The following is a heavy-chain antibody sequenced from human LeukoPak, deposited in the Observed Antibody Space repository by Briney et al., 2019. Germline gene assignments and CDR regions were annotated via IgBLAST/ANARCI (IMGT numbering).Heavy chain of an antibody. Sequence: PSETLSLTCTASGGSITTGGLYWSWIRQHPGKGLEWIGYIYYSGSTYYNPSLKSRVTISVDTSKNQFSLKLSSVTAADTAVYYCARGRGIMITFGGVIAQPHFDYWGQGTLVTVSS. CDR3: ARGRGIMITFGGVIAQPHFDY. J-gene: IGHJ4*02. CDR2: IYYSGST. V-gene: IGHV4-31*03. D-gene: IGHD3-16*02. CDR1: GGSITTGGLY.